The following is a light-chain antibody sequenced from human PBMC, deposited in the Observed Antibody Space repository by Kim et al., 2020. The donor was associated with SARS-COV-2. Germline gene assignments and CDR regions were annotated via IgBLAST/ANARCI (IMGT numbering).Light chain of an antibody. Sequence: CTLSSGYSNYKVDWYHQRPGKGPRFVMRVGTGGIVGSKGDGIPDRFSVLGSGLNRYLTIKNIQEEDESDYHCGADHGSGSNFVYVFGTGTKVTVL. J-gene: IGLJ1*01. CDR1: SGYSNYK. V-gene: IGLV9-49*01. CDR3: GADHGSGSNFVYV. CDR2: VGTGGIVG.